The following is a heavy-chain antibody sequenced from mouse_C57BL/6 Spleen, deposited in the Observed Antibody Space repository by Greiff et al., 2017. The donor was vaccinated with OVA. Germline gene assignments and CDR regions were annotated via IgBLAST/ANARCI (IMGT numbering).Heavy chain of an antibody. D-gene: IGHD2-4*01. CDR3: TRDQEANYYDYDAGYWYFDV. CDR2: ISSGGDYI. Sequence: EVQLVESGEGLVKPGGSLKLSCAASGFTFSSYAMSWVRQTPEKRLEWVAYISSGGDYIYYADTVKGRFTISRDNARNTLYLQMSSLKSEDTAMYYCTRDQEANYYDYDAGYWYFDVWGTGTTVTVSS. J-gene: IGHJ1*03. V-gene: IGHV5-9-1*02. CDR1: GFTFSSYA.